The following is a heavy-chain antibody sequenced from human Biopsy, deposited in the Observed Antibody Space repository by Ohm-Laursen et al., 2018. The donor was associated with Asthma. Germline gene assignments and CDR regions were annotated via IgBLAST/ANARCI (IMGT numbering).Heavy chain of an antibody. J-gene: IGHJ4*02. CDR3: ARDFVDSAMDYFDY. Sequence: PSDTLSLTCTASYGSITSGGYYWTWIRQHPGKGLEWIGFIYYSGSTYYNPSLKSRVSISIDTSKNQFSLKLSSVTAADTAVYYCARDFVDSAMDYFDYWGQGTLVTVSS. CDR2: IYYSGST. CDR1: YGSITSGGYY. D-gene: IGHD5-18*01. V-gene: IGHV4-31*03.